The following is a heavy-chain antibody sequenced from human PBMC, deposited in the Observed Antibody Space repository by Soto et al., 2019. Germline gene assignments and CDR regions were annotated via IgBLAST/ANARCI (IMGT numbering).Heavy chain of an antibody. CDR3: ARDRVVVTTVRDYYYGMDV. J-gene: IGHJ6*02. CDR2: IWYDGSNE. Sequence: GGSLRLSCAASGFSFRSYGMHWVRQAPGKGLEWVAVIWYDGSNENYGDSVKGRFTISRDNSKNTPFLQMNSLRAEDTAGYYCARDRVVVTTVRDYYYGMDVWGQGTTVTVSS. V-gene: IGHV3-33*01. CDR1: GFSFRSYG. D-gene: IGHD2-21*02.